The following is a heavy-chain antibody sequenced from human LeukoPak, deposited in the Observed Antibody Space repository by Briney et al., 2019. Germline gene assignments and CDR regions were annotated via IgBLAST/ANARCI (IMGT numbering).Heavy chain of an antibody. Sequence: ASVKVSCKASGYTFTSYYMHWVRQAPGQGLEWMGGIIPIFGTANYAQKFQGRVTITADESTSTAYMELSSLRSEDTAVYYCASDGKYNWFDPWGQGTLVTVSS. V-gene: IGHV1-69*13. CDR3: ASDGKYNWFDP. CDR1: GYTFTSYY. CDR2: IIPIFGTA. J-gene: IGHJ5*02.